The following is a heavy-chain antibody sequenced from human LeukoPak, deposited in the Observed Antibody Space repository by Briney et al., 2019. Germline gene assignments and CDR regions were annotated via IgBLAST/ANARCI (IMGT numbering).Heavy chain of an antibody. V-gene: IGHV4-59*11. CDR1: GASMSSHY. J-gene: IGHJ4*02. Sequence: SETLSLTCTVSGASMSSHYWSWFRQSPGKGLEWIGNIYYSGSTNYNPSLKSRVTISVDTPKNRFSLKLSSVTTADAAVYYCAGAPNWSYFDYWGQGTLVTASS. CDR2: IYYSGST. CDR3: AGAPNWSYFDY. D-gene: IGHD1-20*01.